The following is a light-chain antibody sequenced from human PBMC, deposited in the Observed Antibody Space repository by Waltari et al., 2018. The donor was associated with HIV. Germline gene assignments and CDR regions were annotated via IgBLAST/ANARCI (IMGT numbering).Light chain of an antibody. CDR2: SNN. CDR1: GSNIGSNT. Sequence: SILTQPPSASGTPGQRVTISCSGSGSNIGSNTVNWYQLLPGTAPKLLIYSNNQRPSGVPDRFSGSKSGTSASLAISGLQSEDEADYYCAAWDDSLNGLFGTGTKVTVL. V-gene: IGLV1-44*01. J-gene: IGLJ1*01. CDR3: AAWDDSLNGL.